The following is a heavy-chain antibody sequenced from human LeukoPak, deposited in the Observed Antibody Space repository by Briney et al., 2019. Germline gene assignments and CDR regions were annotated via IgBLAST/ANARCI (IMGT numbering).Heavy chain of an antibody. D-gene: IGHD5-24*01. CDR1: GYTFTGYY. J-gene: IGHJ4*02. CDR3: AREGRWLQSFRFDY. Sequence: ASVKVSCKASGYTFTGYYMHWVRQAPGQGLEWMGWINPNSGGTNYAQKFQGRVTMTRDMSTSTAYMELSSLRSEDTAVYYCAREGRWLQSFRFDYWGQGTLVTVSS. CDR2: INPNSGGT. V-gene: IGHV1-2*02.